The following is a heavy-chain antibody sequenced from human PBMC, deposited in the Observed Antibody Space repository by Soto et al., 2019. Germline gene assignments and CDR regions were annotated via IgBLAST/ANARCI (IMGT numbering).Heavy chain of an antibody. Sequence: ASVKVSCKASGYTFTSYGISWVRQAPGQGLEWMGWISAYNGNTNYAQKLQGRVTMTTDTSTSTAYMELRSLRSDDTAVYYCARGRGTYYYDSSGYYGAAFDIWGQGTMVT. D-gene: IGHD3-22*01. CDR2: ISAYNGNT. V-gene: IGHV1-18*01. CDR3: ARGRGTYYYDSSGYYGAAFDI. CDR1: GYTFTSYG. J-gene: IGHJ3*02.